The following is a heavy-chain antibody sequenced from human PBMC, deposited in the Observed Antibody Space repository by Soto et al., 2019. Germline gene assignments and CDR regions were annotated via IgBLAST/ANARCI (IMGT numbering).Heavy chain of an antibody. V-gene: IGHV3-23*01. Sequence: PGGSLRLSCAASGFTFSSYGMSWVRQAPGKGLEWVSGISGSGGRTSYADSVKGRFTISRDNSKNMMYLQMNSLRAEDTAIYYCAKGLVGATTGWFDPWGQGTPVTVSS. J-gene: IGHJ5*02. CDR2: ISGSGGRT. D-gene: IGHD1-26*01. CDR3: AKGLVGATTGWFDP. CDR1: GFTFSSYG.